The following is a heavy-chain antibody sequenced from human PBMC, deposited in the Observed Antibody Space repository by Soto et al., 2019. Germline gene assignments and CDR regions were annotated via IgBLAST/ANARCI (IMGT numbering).Heavy chain of an antibody. Sequence: GASVKVSCKASGYTFTSYYMHWVRQAPGQGLEWMGIINPSGGSTSYAQKFQGRVTMTRDTSTSTAYMELRSLTSDDTAMYYCARDTESNRYNDWGQGTLVTVSS. CDR3: ARDTESNRYND. J-gene: IGHJ1*01. V-gene: IGHV1-46*01. CDR2: INPSGGST. CDR1: GYTFTSYY. D-gene: IGHD1-20*01.